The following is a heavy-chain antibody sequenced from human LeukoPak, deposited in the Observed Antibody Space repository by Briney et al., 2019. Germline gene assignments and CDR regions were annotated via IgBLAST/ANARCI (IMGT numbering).Heavy chain of an antibody. J-gene: IGHJ4*02. V-gene: IGHV4-59*01. CDR3: ARIAAAGTADY. CDR2: IYYSGST. CDR1: GGSISSYY. Sequence: SETLSPTCTVSGGSISSYYWSRIRQPPGKGLEWIGYIYYSGSTNYNPSLKSRVTISVDTSKNQFSLKLSSVTAADTAVYYCARIAAAGTADYWGQGTLVTVSS. D-gene: IGHD6-13*01.